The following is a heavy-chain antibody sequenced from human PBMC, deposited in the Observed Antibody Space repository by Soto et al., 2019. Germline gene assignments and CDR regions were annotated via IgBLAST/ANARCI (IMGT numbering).Heavy chain of an antibody. V-gene: IGHV4-34*01. D-gene: IGHD2-15*01. Sequence: QVQLQQWGAGLLKPSETLSLTCAVYGGSFSGYYWSWIRQPPGKGLEWIGEINHSGSTNYNPSLKSRVTISVDTSKNQFSLKLSSVTSADTAVYHCASPYTPYCSGGSCLTWGQGTLVTVSS. CDR3: ASPYTPYCSGGSCLT. J-gene: IGHJ4*02. CDR1: GGSFSGYY. CDR2: INHSGST.